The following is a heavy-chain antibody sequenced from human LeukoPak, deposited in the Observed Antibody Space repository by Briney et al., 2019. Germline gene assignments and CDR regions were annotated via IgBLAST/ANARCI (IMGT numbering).Heavy chain of an antibody. CDR1: VYTFTSYG. CDR3: ARRYIAVAGTSWFDP. J-gene: IGHJ5*02. Sequence: ASVKVSCKASVYTFTSYGISWVRQAPGQGLEWMGWISAYNGNTNYAQKLQGRVTMTTDTSTSTAYMELRSLRSDDTAVYYCARRYIAVAGTSWFDPWGQGTLVTVSS. D-gene: IGHD6-19*01. V-gene: IGHV1-18*04. CDR2: ISAYNGNT.